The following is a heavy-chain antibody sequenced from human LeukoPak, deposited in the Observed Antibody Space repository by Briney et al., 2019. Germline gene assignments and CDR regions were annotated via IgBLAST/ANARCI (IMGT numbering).Heavy chain of an antibody. D-gene: IGHD1-26*01. J-gene: IGHJ3*02. Sequence: SETLSLTCIVSGGSVRSSSYYWGWIRQPPGKGLEWIGSLYYTGSTYNNPTLKSRVTMSVDTSKNQFSLNLISVTAADTAVYYCATVTEVYSGSPDAFDIWGQGTMVTVSS. V-gene: IGHV4-39*07. CDR2: LYYTGST. CDR1: GGSVRSSSYY. CDR3: ATVTEVYSGSPDAFDI.